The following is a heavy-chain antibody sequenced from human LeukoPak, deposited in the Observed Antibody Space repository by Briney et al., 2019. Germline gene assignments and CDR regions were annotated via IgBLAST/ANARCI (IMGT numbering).Heavy chain of an antibody. CDR3: AKAPVTSCRGAFCYPFDY. D-gene: IGHD2-15*01. V-gene: IGHV3-23*01. Sequence: GGSLRLSCATSGFSFSSYAISWVRQAPGKGLEWLSAMSSSDDGRYYAASVRGRFTISRDTSRSTLYLQMNSLRAEDAAVYYCAKAPVTSCRGAFCYPFDYWGQGTLVTVSS. CDR1: GFSFSSYA. CDR2: MSSSDDGR. J-gene: IGHJ4*02.